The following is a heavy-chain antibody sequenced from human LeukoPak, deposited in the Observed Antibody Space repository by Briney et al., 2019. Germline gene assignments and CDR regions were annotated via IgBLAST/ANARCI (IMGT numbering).Heavy chain of an antibody. J-gene: IGHJ4*02. CDR1: GFTFRSYS. D-gene: IGHD2-2*01. CDR3: ARRPPRYCSSTSCYAG. Sequence: GGSLRLSCAASGFTFRSYSMNWVRQAPGKGLEWVSSISSSSSYIYYTDSVKGRFTISRDNAKNSLYLQMNSLRAEDTAVYYCARRPPRYCSSTSCYAGWGQGTLVTVSS. V-gene: IGHV3-21*01. CDR2: ISSSSSYI.